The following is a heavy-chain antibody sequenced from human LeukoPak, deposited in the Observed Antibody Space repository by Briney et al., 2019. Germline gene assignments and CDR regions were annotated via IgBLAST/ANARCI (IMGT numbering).Heavy chain of an antibody. Sequence: ASVKVSCKASGYTFTSYGISWVRQAPGQGLEWMGWISAYNGNTNYAQKLQGRVTMTTDTSTSTAYMELSRLRSDDTAVYYCARERYGDWALDYWGQGTLVTVSS. J-gene: IGHJ4*02. D-gene: IGHD4-17*01. CDR2: ISAYNGNT. CDR3: ARERYGDWALDY. V-gene: IGHV1-18*01. CDR1: GYTFTSYG.